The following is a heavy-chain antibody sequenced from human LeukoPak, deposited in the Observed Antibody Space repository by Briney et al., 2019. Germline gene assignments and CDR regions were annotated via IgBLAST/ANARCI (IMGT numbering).Heavy chain of an antibody. Sequence: SETLSLTCTVSGYSISSDYYWGWIRPPPGKGLEWIGSIYHSGSNYYNPSLKSRITISVDTSKDQFFLKLSSVTAADAAVYFCARVGSDSGSFADFDTWGQGTLVTVSS. CDR3: ARVGSDSGSFADFDT. D-gene: IGHD1-26*01. J-gene: IGHJ4*02. CDR1: GYSISSDYY. V-gene: IGHV4-38-2*02. CDR2: IYHSGSN.